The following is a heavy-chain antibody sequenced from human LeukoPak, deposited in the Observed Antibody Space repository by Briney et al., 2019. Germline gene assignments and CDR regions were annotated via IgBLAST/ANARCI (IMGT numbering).Heavy chain of an antibody. D-gene: IGHD2-2*01. Sequence: GGSLRLSCVASGFTFSSYWMHWVRQDPRKGLVWVSRINGDGRNINYADSVRGRFTISRDNAKNTLYLQMNSLRAEDTAVYYCARDFRRYCSSTSCLKNAFDIWGQGTMVTVSS. CDR3: ARDFRRYCSSTSCLKNAFDI. J-gene: IGHJ3*02. CDR2: INGDGRNI. V-gene: IGHV3-74*01. CDR1: GFTFSSYW.